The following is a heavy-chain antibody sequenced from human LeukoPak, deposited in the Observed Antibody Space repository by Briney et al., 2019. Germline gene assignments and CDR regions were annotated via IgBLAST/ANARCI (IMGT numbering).Heavy chain of an antibody. J-gene: IGHJ3*02. Sequence: GGSLRLSCAASGFTVSSNYMSWVRQAPGKGLEWVSVIYSGGSTYYADSVKGRFTISRDNSKNTLYLQMNSLRAEDTAVYYCARTKSTHDYGGTPRRPGAFDIWAQGTMVTVSS. V-gene: IGHV3-53*01. CDR2: IYSGGST. CDR3: ARTKSTHDYGGTPRRPGAFDI. CDR1: GFTVSSNY. D-gene: IGHD4-23*01.